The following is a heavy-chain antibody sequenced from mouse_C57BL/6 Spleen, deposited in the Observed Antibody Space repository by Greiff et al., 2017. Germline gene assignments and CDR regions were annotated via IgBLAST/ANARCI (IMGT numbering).Heavy chain of an antibody. CDR1: GYTFTDYE. J-gene: IGHJ3*01. Sequence: VKLVESGAELVRPGASVTLSCKASGYTFTDYEMHWVKQTPVHGLEWIGAIDPETGGTAYNQKFKGKAILTADKSSSTAYMELRSLTSEDSAVYYCTRRGDYDDAWFAYWGQGTLVTVSA. CDR3: TRRGDYDDAWFAY. D-gene: IGHD2-4*01. CDR2: IDPETGGT. V-gene: IGHV1-15*01.